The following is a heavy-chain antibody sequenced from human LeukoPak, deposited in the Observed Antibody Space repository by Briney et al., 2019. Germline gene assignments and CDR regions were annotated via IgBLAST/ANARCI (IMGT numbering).Heavy chain of an antibody. V-gene: IGHV3-48*04. J-gene: IGHJ4*02. CDR1: GFTFSSYS. CDR2: ISSSSSTI. CDR3: ARRTNSGVDY. Sequence: GGSLRLSCAASGFTFSSYSMNWVRQAPGKGLEWVSYISSSSSTIYYADSVEGRFTISRDNAKNSLYLQMNSLRAEDTAVYYCARRTNSGVDYWGQGTLVTVSS. D-gene: IGHD5-12*01.